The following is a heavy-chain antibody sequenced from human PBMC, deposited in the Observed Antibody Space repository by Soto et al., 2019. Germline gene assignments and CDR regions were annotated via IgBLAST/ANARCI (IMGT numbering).Heavy chain of an antibody. V-gene: IGHV1-18*01. J-gene: IGHJ4*02. D-gene: IGHD1-1*01. CDR3: ARDSRYYWNYTMY. Sequence: ASVKVSCKASGYTFSNEAITWVRQAPGQGLEWMGWVSAYNGNTNYAQKFKGRVTMTTDTSTSTAYMEVRSLRYDDTAVYFCARDSRYYWNYTMYWGQGTTVTVYS. CDR2: VSAYNGNT. CDR1: GYTFSNEA.